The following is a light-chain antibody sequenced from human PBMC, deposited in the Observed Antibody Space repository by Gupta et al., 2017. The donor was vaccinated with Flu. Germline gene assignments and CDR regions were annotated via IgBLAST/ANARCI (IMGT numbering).Light chain of an antibody. CDR3: QQSYSTPWT. CDR1: QSISNF. J-gene: IGKJ1*01. CDR2: AAS. Sequence: GDRVTITCRASQSISNFLNGYQQKTVQAPRLLIYAASSLQSGVPSRFSGSGSGTEFTLTISSLQPEDFATYHCQQSYSTPWTFGQGTKV. V-gene: IGKV1-39*01.